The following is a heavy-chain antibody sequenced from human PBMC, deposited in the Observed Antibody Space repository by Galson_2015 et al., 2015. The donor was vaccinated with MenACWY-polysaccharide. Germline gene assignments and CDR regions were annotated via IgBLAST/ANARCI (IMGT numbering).Heavy chain of an antibody. D-gene: IGHD3-3*01. Sequence: SLRLSCAASGFPFSDSWMTRLRQAPGKGLEWVATIKQSGSEKYYVDSVEGRFTVSRDNAKNSLYLQMNSLRAEDTAVYYCARARSWSGYFAFDFWGQGTMVTVSS. CDR3: ARARSWSGYFAFDF. J-gene: IGHJ3*01. CDR1: GFPFSDSW. CDR2: IKQSGSEK. V-gene: IGHV3-7*01.